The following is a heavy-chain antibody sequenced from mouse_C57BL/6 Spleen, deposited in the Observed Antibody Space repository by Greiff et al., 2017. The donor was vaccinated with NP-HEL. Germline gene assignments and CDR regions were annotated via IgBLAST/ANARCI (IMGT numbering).Heavy chain of an antibody. J-gene: IGHJ4*01. CDR1: GFTFSSYA. CDR2: ISSGGDYI. Sequence: EVMLVESGEGLVKPGGSLKLSCAASGFTFSSYAMSWVRQTPEKRLEWVAYISSGGDYIYYADTVKGRFTISRDNARNTLYLQMSSLKSEDTAMYYCTKPRNWDRDAMDYWGQGTSVTVSS. CDR3: TKPRNWDRDAMDY. V-gene: IGHV5-9-1*02. D-gene: IGHD4-1*01.